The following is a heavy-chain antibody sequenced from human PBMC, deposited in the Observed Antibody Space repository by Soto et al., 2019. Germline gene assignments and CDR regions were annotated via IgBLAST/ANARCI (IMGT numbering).Heavy chain of an antibody. V-gene: IGHV3-33*06. Sequence: PGGSLRLSCAASGFTFSSYGMHWVRQAPGKGLEWVAVIWYDGSNKYYADSVKGRFTISRDNSKNTLYLQMNSLRAEDTAVYYCAKDQEQWLAGDAFDIWGQGTMVTVSS. CDR2: IWYDGSNK. CDR1: GFTFSSYG. CDR3: AKDQEQWLAGDAFDI. J-gene: IGHJ3*02. D-gene: IGHD6-19*01.